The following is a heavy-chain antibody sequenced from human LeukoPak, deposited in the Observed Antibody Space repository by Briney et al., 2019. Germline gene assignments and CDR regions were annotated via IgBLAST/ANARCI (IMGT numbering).Heavy chain of an antibody. V-gene: IGHV3-23*01. Sequence: GGSLRLSCEASGFTFSNYALIWVRQPPGEGVEWVSAIRGSGGGTQYADAVKGRFTISRDNSKNTLFLHMISLRAEDTAVYYCAKDPNGDYVGAFDFWGQGTVVTVSS. CDR1: GFTFSNYA. D-gene: IGHD4-17*01. CDR2: IRGSGGGT. J-gene: IGHJ3*01. CDR3: AKDPNGDYVGAFDF.